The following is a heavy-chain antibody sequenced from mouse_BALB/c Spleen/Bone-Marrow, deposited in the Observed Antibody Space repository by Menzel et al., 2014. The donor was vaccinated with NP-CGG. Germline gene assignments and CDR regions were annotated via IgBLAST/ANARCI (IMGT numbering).Heavy chain of an antibody. D-gene: IGHD1-2*01. J-gene: IGHJ2*01. CDR2: IDPANGNT. Sequence: EVQLQQSGAELVKPGASVELSCTASGFNIKDTYMHWVKQRPEQGLEWIGRIDPANGNTKYDPKFQGKATITADTSSNTAYLQLSSLTSEDTAVYYCATYYYGYYFDYWGQGTTLTVSS. V-gene: IGHV14-3*02. CDR3: ATYYYGYYFDY. CDR1: GFNIKDTY.